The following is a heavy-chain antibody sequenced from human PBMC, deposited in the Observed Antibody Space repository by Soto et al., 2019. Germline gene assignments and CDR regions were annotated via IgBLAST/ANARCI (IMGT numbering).Heavy chain of an antibody. CDR1: GYTFTGYY. CDR3: ARTALAAAGPGHYYYGMDV. Sequence: ASVKVSCKASGYTFTGYYMHWVRQAPGQGLEWMGWINPNSGGTNYAQKFQGWVTMTRDTSISTAYMELSRLRSDDTAVYYCARTALAAAGPGHYYYGMDVWGQGTTVTVSS. V-gene: IGHV1-2*04. J-gene: IGHJ6*02. CDR2: INPNSGGT. D-gene: IGHD6-13*01.